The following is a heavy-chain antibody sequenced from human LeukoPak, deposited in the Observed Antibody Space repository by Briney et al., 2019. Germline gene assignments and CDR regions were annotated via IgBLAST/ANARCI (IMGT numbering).Heavy chain of an antibody. D-gene: IGHD6-13*01. Sequence: GASVKVSCKASGYTFTSTYMHWVRQAPGQGLEWMGWMNPNSGNTGYTQKFQGRVTMTRNTSISTAYMELSSLRSEDTAVYYCAREAKSGLGSSWWFDGRTYYYYYMDVWGKGTTVTISS. J-gene: IGHJ6*03. CDR3: AREAKSGLGSSWWFDGRTYYYYYMDV. V-gene: IGHV1-8*02. CDR1: GYTFTSTY. CDR2: MNPNSGNT.